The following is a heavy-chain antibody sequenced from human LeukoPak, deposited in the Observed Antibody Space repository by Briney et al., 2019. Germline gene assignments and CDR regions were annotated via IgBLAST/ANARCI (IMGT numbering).Heavy chain of an antibody. Sequence: GASVKVSCQASGYTFTGYYMHWVRQAPGQGLEWMGWINPNSGDTNYAQKFQGRVTMTRDTSINTAYMELTRLTSDDTAVYYCARVYSIRSFDYWGRGTLVTVSS. J-gene: IGHJ4*02. V-gene: IGHV1-2*02. D-gene: IGHD2-15*01. CDR3: ARVYSIRSFDY. CDR1: GYTFTGYY. CDR2: INPNSGDT.